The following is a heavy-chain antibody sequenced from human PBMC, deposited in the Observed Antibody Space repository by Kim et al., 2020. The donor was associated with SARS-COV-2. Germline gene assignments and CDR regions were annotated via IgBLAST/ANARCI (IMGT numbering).Heavy chain of an antibody. V-gene: IGHV3-11*06. Sequence: GRFTISRDNAKNSLYLQMNSLRAEDTAVYYCARDLPLYYYDSSGYYMDYWGQGTLVTVSS. D-gene: IGHD3-22*01. CDR3: ARDLPLYYYDSSGYYMDY. J-gene: IGHJ4*02.